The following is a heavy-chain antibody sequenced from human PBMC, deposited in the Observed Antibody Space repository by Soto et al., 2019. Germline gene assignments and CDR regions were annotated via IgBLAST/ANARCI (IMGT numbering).Heavy chain of an antibody. J-gene: IGHJ4*02. CDR1: GFSLSTSGVA. V-gene: IGHV2-5*01. CDR2: IYWNDDK. D-gene: IGHD1-26*01. Sequence: SGPTLVNPTQTLTLTCTFSGFSLSTSGVAVGWIRQPPGKALERLALIYWNDDKRYSPSLKSRLTITKDTSKNQVVLTMTNIDPVDTATYYCAHGASVPCCYYFDYWGQGTLVTVSS. CDR3: AHGASVPCCYYFDY.